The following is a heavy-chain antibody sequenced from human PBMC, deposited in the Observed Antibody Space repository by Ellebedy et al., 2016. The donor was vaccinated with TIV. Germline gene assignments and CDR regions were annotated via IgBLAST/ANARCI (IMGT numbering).Heavy chain of an antibody. CDR2: ISSNGGST. J-gene: IGHJ6*02. Sequence: GESLKISXSASGFTFSSYAMHWVRQAPGKGLEFVSAISSNGGSTYYADSVKGRFTISRDNSKNTLYLQMSSLRAEDTAVYYCVKGGELLWFGELFAGMDVWGQGTTVTVSS. D-gene: IGHD3-10*01. CDR1: GFTFSSYA. V-gene: IGHV3-64D*06. CDR3: VKGGELLWFGELFAGMDV.